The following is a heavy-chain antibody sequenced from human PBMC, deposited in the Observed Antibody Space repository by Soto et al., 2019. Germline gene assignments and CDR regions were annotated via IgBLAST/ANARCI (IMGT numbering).Heavy chain of an antibody. J-gene: IGHJ4*02. Sequence: QITLKESGPTLVKPTQTLTLTCTFSGFSLSTSGVGVGWIRQPPGKALEWLALISWDDDKRYSPSLKSRLTITKDTSKNQVVLTMTNMDPVDTATYYCAHRRRYYDSSGYYYLDYWGQGTLVTISS. V-gene: IGHV2-5*02. D-gene: IGHD3-22*01. CDR1: GFSLSTSGVG. CDR3: AHRRRYYDSSGYYYLDY. CDR2: ISWDDDK.